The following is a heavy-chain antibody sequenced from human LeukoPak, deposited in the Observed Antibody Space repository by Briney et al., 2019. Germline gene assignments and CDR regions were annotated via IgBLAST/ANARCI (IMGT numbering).Heavy chain of an antibody. D-gene: IGHD1-26*01. J-gene: IGHJ3*02. CDR2: INWNGGST. CDR3: ARDLGGGSYLFLAFDI. Sequence: PGGSLRLSCAASGFTFDDYVMSWVRQAPGKGLEWVSGINWNGGSTGYADSVKGRFTISRDNAKNSLYLQMNSLRAEDTALYYCARDLGGGSYLFLAFDIWGQGTMVTVSS. CDR1: GFTFDDYV. V-gene: IGHV3-20*04.